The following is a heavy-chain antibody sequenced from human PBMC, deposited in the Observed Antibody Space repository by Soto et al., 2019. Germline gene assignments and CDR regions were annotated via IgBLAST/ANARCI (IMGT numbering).Heavy chain of an antibody. Sequence: ASVKVSCKASGYSFTGLDINWVRQTAGQGLEWMGWMQPSTGRTGYAQKFQGRVTMTRDTSINTAYMELTTLTSDDTAFYYCARGVSAGVDYWGQGTLVTVSS. CDR2: MQPSTGRT. CDR1: GYSFTGLD. V-gene: IGHV1-8*01. CDR3: ARGVSAGVDY. J-gene: IGHJ4*02. D-gene: IGHD1-26*01.